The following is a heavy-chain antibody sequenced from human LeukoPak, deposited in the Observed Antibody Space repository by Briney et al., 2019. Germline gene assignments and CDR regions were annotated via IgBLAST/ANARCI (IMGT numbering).Heavy chain of an antibody. Sequence: PGGSLRLSCAASGFTFSSYAMSWVRQAPGKGLEWVSGISGSGGSTYNADSVKGRFTISRDNSKNTLYLQMNSLRAEDTAVYYCAIGPRQRRGLSIYWGQGTLVIVSS. CDR2: ISGSGGST. CDR1: GFTFSSYA. J-gene: IGHJ4*02. D-gene: IGHD2-21*01. V-gene: IGHV3-23*01. CDR3: AIGPRQRRGLSIY.